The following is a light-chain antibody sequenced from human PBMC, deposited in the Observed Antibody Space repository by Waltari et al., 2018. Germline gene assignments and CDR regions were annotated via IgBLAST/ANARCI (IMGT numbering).Light chain of an antibody. V-gene: IGKV3-20*01. CDR3: QKYESLPAT. CDR1: LSDGRY. Sequence: EIVSTQYPRPLPLSRWGSATLSFRASLSDGRYLAWYQQKPGQAPRLLIYGASSRATGIPDRFSGSGSGTDFSLTISRLEPEDFAVYYCQKYESLPATFGQGTKVEI. CDR2: GAS. J-gene: IGKJ1*01.